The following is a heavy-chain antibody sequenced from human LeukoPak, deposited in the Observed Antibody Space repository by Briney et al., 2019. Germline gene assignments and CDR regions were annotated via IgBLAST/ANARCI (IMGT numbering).Heavy chain of an antibody. CDR2: ISSGSTLI. Sequence: GGSLRLSCAASGFTFSNYSMNWVRQAPGKGLEWVSFISSGSTLIYYADPVNGRYTISRDNTKNSMSLQISSLRAEDTALYYCARDPFFCSSAHGQTGPWGKGTLVTVS. V-gene: IGHV3-21*01. CDR3: ARDPFFCSSAHGQTGP. CDR1: GFTFSNYS. J-gene: IGHJ5*02. D-gene: IGHD2-2*01.